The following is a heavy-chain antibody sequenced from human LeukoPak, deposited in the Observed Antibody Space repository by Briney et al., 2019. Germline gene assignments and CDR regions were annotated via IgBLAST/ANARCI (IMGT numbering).Heavy chain of an antibody. J-gene: IGHJ4*02. CDR1: GGSISSSSYY. CDR3: ARRITRVYCSSTSCYRIMDTFDY. Sequence: SETLSLTCTVSGGSISSSSYYWGWIRQPPGKGLEWIVSIYHSGSTYYNPPLKSRVTISVDTSKNQFSLKLSSVTAADTAVYYCARRITRVYCSSTSCYRIMDTFDYWGQGALVTVSS. D-gene: IGHD2-2*01. CDR2: IYHSGST. V-gene: IGHV4-39*07.